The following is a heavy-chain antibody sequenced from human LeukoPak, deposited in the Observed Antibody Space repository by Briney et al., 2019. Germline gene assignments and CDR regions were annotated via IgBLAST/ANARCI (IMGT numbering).Heavy chain of an antibody. D-gene: IGHD3-22*01. CDR3: AREGYDSSGYYYYYYYGMDV. V-gene: IGHV1-2*02. CDR2: INPNSGGT. J-gene: IGHJ6*02. Sequence: PAASVKVSCKASGYTFTSYGISWVRQAPGQGLEWMGWINPNSGGTNYAQKFQGRVTMTRDTSISTAYMELSRLRSDDTAVYYCAREGYDSSGYYYYYYYGMDVWGQGTTVTVSS. CDR1: GYTFTSYG.